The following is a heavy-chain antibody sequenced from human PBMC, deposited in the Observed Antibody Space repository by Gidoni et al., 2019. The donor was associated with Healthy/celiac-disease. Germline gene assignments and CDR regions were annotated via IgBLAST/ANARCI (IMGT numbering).Heavy chain of an antibody. CDR2: ISYDGSNK. Sequence: QVQLVESGGGVVQPGRSLRLSWAAAGFTFSSYAMHWVRQAPGKGLEWVAGISYDGSNKYYADSVKGRFTISRDNSKNTLYLQMNSLRAEDTAVYYCARDRDDAFDIWGQGTMVTVSS. V-gene: IGHV3-30-3*01. CDR3: ARDRDDAFDI. CDR1: GFTFSSYA. J-gene: IGHJ3*02.